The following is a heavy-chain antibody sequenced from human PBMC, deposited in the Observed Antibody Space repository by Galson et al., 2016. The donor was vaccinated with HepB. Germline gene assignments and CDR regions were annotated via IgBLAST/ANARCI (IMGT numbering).Heavy chain of an antibody. CDR1: GFTFSGHW. CDR3: ARGMGDRYAMDV. CDR2: LNRDGSST. V-gene: IGHV3-74*01. Sequence: SLRLSCAASGFTFSGHWMHWVRQAPGNGLEWVSRLNRDGSSTDYADSVKGRFTISRDNAKNTVYVQMNSLRAEDTALYYCARGMGDRYAMDVWGQGTTVTVSS. D-gene: IGHD3-16*01. J-gene: IGHJ6*02.